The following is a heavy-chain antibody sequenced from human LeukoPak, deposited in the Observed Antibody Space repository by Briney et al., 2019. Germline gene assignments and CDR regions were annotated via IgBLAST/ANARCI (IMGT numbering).Heavy chain of an antibody. CDR2: INSDGSST. CDR3: ASGYYDYVWGSYRSPNLGY. J-gene: IGHJ4*02. Sequence: PGGSLRLSCAASGFTFSSYWMHWVRQAPGKGLVWVSRINSDGSSTSYADSVKGRFTISRDNAKNTLYLQMNSLRAEDTAVYYCASGYYDYVWGSYRSPNLGYWGQGTLVTVSS. D-gene: IGHD3-16*02. V-gene: IGHV3-74*01. CDR1: GFTFSSYW.